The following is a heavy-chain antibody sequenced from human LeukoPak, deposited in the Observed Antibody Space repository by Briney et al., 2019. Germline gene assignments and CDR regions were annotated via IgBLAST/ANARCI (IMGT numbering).Heavy chain of an antibody. CDR2: ISAYKGNT. D-gene: IGHD6-13*01. V-gene: IGHV1-18*01. Sequence: ASVKVSCKASGYTFTSYGISWVRQAPGQGLEWMGWISAYKGNTNYAQKLQGRVTMTTDTSTSTAYMELRSLRSDDTAVYYCARGAPGIAAAGLFDYWGQGTLVTVSS. J-gene: IGHJ4*02. CDR3: ARGAPGIAAAGLFDY. CDR1: GYTFTSYG.